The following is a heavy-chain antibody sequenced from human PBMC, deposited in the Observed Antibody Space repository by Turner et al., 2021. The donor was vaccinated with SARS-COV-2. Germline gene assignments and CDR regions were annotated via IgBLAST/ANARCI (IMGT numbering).Heavy chain of an antibody. D-gene: IGHD2-21*02. V-gene: IGHV1-69*01. CDR2: IIPIFGIT. CDR1: GGTFSSYA. CDR3: ARDGVAYCGGDCYPLAEYFQH. Sequence: QVRLVQAVADGEKPGASVKVSCTASGGTFSSYAISWVRQAPGQGLEWMGGIIPIFGITNYAQKFQDRVTITADESTSTAYMELSSLRSEDTAVYYCARDGVAYCGGDCYPLAEYFQHWGQGTLVTVSS. J-gene: IGHJ1*01.